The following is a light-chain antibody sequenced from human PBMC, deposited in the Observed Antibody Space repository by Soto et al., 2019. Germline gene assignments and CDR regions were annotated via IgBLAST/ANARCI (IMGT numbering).Light chain of an antibody. J-gene: IGLJ2*01. CDR3: AAWDDSPSLNGQV. V-gene: IGLV1-44*01. Sequence: QSVLTQTPSASGTPGQRVTSSCSGSSSNIGSNSVNWYQQLPGTAPKLLIYKNDQRPSGVPDRFSGAKSGTSASLAISGLQSEDEAHYYCAAWDDSPSLNGQVFGGGTKVTVL. CDR2: KND. CDR1: SSNIGSNS.